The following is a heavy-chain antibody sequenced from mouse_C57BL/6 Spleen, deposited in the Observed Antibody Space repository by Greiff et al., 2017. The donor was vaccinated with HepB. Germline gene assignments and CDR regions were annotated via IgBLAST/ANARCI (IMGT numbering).Heavy chain of an antibody. V-gene: IGHV5-6*02. D-gene: IGHD2-3*01. CDR2: ISSGGSYT. J-gene: IGHJ1*03. CDR3: ARHGDGYSYWYFDV. CDR1: GFTFSSYG. Sequence: EVMLVESGGDLVKPGGSLKLSCAASGFTFSSYGMSWVRQTPDKRLEWVATISSGGSYTYYPDSVKGRFTISRDNAKNTLYLQMSSLKSEDTAMYYCARHGDGYSYWYFDVWGTGTTVTVSS.